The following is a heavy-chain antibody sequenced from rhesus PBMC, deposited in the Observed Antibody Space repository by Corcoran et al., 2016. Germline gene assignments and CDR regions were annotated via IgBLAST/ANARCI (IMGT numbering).Heavy chain of an antibody. Sequence: QVQLQESGPGLVKPSEHLSLTCAVSGGSISSRNWWSWIRHPPGNGLEWIGYNSGSSGSTYYNPSLKSRVTISTDTSKNQFSLKLSSVTAADTAVYYCGRRGNSGWSVFDYWGQGLRVTVSS. D-gene: IGHD6S26*01. V-gene: IGHV4-65*01. CDR1: GGSISSRNW. CDR3: GRRGNSGWSVFDY. J-gene: IGHJ3*01. CDR2: NSGSSGST.